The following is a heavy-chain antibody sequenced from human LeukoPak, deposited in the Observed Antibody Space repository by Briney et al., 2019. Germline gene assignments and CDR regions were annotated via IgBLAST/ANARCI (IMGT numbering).Heavy chain of an antibody. CDR1: GFTFSSSA. Sequence: GGSLRLSCAASGFTFSSSAMSWVRQAPGKGLGWVSAIDGSGKTTYYADSVKGRFTISRDNAKNTLYLQMNSLRAEDTAVYYCARNWNDDYWGQGTLVTVSS. J-gene: IGHJ4*02. CDR3: ARNWNDDY. CDR2: IDGSGKTT. D-gene: IGHD1-1*01. V-gene: IGHV3-23*01.